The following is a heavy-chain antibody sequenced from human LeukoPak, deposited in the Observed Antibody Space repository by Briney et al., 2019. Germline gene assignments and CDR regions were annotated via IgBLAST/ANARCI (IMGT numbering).Heavy chain of an antibody. CDR3: ARGYCSSTSCCYFDY. CDR2: IYHSGST. J-gene: IGHJ4*02. V-gene: IGHV4-38-2*02. Sequence: PSETLSLTCTVSGYSISSGYYWGWIRQPPGKGLEWIGSIYHSGSTYYNPSLKSRVTISVDTSKNQFSLKLSSVTAADTAVYYCARGYCSSTSCCYFDYWGQGTLVTVSS. CDR1: GYSISSGYY. D-gene: IGHD2-2*01.